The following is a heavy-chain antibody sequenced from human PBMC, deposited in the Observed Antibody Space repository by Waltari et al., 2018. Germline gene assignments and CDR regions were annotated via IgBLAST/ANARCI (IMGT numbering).Heavy chain of an antibody. D-gene: IGHD4-17*01. Sequence: QLQLQESGPGLVKSSETLSLTCTVSGGPTSTNYNWGWIRQPPGKGLGWLGKKHHRGRPLYNPSLKSRVTISLDTSKNQFSLRLSSVGAADTAVYFCGRIAFGDDGGYFQHWGQGTLVTVSS. V-gene: IGHV4-39*01. CDR1: GGPTSTNYN. J-gene: IGHJ1*01. CDR3: GRIAFGDDGGYFQH. CDR2: KHHRGRP.